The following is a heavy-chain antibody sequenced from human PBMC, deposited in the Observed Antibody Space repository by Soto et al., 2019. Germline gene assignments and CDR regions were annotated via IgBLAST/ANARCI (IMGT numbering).Heavy chain of an antibody. CDR3: ARRAGAVPGRIDF. CDR1: GDSISSYY. D-gene: IGHD6-19*01. V-gene: IGHV4-59*08. Sequence: HVQLQESGPGLVKPSETLSLICTVSGDSISSYYWSWIWQPPGKGLEWIGFLYNTGSTNYNPSLKSRVTISVDTSKTQLALKLSSVTAADTTVYYCARRAGAVPGRIDFWGQGNLVTVSS. J-gene: IGHJ4*02. CDR2: LYNTGST.